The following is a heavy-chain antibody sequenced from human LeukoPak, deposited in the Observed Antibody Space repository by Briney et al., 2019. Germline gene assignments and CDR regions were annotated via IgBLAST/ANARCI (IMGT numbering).Heavy chain of an antibody. CDR1: GFSLTSKGVG. CDR2: IYWDDDK. Sequence: SGPTLVKPTQTLTLTCTFSGFSLTSKGVGVGWIRQPPGKALEWLALIYWDDDKRYRPSLKSRLSITKDTSKNQVVLRMTNMDPVDTATYYCAHIVKYNWNDIFFYWGQGILVTVSS. CDR3: AHIVKYNWNDIFFY. V-gene: IGHV2-5*02. D-gene: IGHD1-1*01. J-gene: IGHJ4*02.